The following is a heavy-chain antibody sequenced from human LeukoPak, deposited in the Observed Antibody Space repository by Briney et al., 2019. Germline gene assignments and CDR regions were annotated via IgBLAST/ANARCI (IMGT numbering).Heavy chain of an antibody. CDR2: VKQDGSEK. CDR1: GFTFSSYW. D-gene: IGHD1-26*01. J-gene: IGHJ4*02. Sequence: GGSLRLSCAASGFTFSSYWMSWVRQAPGKGLEWVANVKQDGSEKYYVDSVKGRFTTSRGNAKNSLYLQMNSLRAEDTAVYYCARDRRSQWELPGGVDYWGQGTLVTVSS. V-gene: IGHV3-7*01. CDR3: ARDRRSQWELPGGVDY.